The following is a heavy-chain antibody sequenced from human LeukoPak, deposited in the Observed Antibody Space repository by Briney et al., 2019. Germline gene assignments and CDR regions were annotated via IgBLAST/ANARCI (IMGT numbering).Heavy chain of an antibody. CDR1: GFTFRRSA. V-gene: IGHV3-23*01. CDR2: ISGDGDST. CDR3: AKANPTARGVNFDY. D-gene: IGHD3-10*01. J-gene: IGHJ4*02. Sequence: GGSLRLSCAASGFTFRRSALSWVRQAPGKGLEWLSPISGDGDSTYYADSVRGRFAISGDSSKSTLYLQMNSLRTDDTAVYYCAKANPTARGVNFDYWGQGTLVTVSS.